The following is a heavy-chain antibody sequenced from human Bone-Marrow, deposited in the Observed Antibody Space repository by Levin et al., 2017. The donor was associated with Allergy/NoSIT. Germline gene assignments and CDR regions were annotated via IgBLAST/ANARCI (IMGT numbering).Heavy chain of an antibody. Sequence: GGSLRLSCAASGFTFYSYAMHWVRQAPGKGLEWVAIISYEGTNKYYADSVKGRFTISRDNSRNTLYLQMSNLRPEDTAVYYCARELYIAYSYASPEVSDSWGQGTLVTVSS. CDR3: ARELYIAYSYASPEVSDS. V-gene: IGHV3-30-3*01. CDR1: GFTFYSYA. J-gene: IGHJ4*02. CDR2: ISYEGTNK. D-gene: IGHD5-18*01.